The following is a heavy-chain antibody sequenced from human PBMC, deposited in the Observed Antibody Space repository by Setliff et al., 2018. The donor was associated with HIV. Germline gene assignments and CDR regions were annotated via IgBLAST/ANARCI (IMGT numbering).Heavy chain of an antibody. CDR3: AGTQDTYYNFWSGYYSFDY. CDR2: INAGNGNT. Sequence: GASVKVSCKASEGTFSSYAVSWVRQAPGQRLEWMGWINAGNGNTKYSQKFQGRVTITRDTSASTAYMELSSLRSEDTAVYYCAGTQDTYYNFWSGYYSFDYWGQGTLVTVSS. D-gene: IGHD3-3*01. V-gene: IGHV1-3*01. CDR1: EGTFSSYA. J-gene: IGHJ4*02.